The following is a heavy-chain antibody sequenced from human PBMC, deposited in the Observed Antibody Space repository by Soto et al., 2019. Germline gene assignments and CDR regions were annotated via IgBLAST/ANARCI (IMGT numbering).Heavy chain of an antibody. V-gene: IGHV3-33*03. CDR2: IWYDGSNK. D-gene: IGHD1-7*01. Sequence: QAQLVESGGGVFQPGTSLRLSCAASGFTISTHGMHWVRQAPGKRLEWLANIWYDGSNKFYAESVKGRFSISKDNSKNTFYPQMSSLRAEDTAVYYCAAATPWNFHFPYCGQGTEVTVSS. J-gene: IGHJ4*02. CDR1: GFTISTHG. CDR3: AAATPWNFHFPY.